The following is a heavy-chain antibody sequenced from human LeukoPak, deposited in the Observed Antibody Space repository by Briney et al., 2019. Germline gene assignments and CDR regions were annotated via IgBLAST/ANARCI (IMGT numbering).Heavy chain of an antibody. CDR3: AKGKAEYCSGGSCYLDY. D-gene: IGHD2-15*01. CDR1: GFTFTSYA. V-gene: IGHV3-23*01. J-gene: IGHJ4*02. Sequence: GGSLRLSCAASGFTFTSYAMSWVRQAPGKGLEWVSSIFGSGIDTQYADSVKGRFTISRDNSKNTLYLQMNSLRAEDTAVYYCAKGKAEYCSGGSCYLDYWGQGTLVTVSS. CDR2: IFGSGIDT.